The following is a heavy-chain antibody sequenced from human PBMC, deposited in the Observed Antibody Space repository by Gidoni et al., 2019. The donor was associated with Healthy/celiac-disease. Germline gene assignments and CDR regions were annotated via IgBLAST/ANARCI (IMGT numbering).Heavy chain of an antibody. CDR1: GYTFTNYD. Sequence: QVQLVQSGAEVKKPGASVKVSCKSSGYTFTNYDINWVRQATGQGLEWMGWMNPNSGNTGYAQKFQGRVTMTRNTSTGTAYMELSSLRSEDTAVYYCARWYYFDTKGIFHYWGQGTLVTVSS. CDR3: ARWYYFDTKGIFHY. D-gene: IGHD3-22*01. J-gene: IGHJ4*02. CDR2: MNPNSGNT. V-gene: IGHV1-8*01.